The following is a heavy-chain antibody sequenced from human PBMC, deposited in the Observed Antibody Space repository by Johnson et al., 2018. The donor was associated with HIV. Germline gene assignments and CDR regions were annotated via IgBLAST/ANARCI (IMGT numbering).Heavy chain of an antibody. CDR3: ARGDSSGWYRYAFDI. J-gene: IGHJ3*02. CDR1: GFTFSSYA. V-gene: IGHV3-30*04. CDR2: ISYDGSNK. D-gene: IGHD6-19*01. Sequence: VQLVESGGGVVQPGRSLRLSCAASGFTFSSYAMHWVRQAPGQGLEWVAVISYDGSNKYDADSVKGRFTISRDNSKNTLYLQMNSLRAEDTAVYYCARGDSSGWYRYAFDIWGQGTMVTVSS.